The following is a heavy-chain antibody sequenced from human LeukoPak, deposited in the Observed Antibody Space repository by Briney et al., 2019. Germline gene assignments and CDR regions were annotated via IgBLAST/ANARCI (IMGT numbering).Heavy chain of an antibody. D-gene: IGHD2-2*01. CDR3: ARIRYCGGISCYYIDY. Sequence: GASVKVSCKASEYTFTGYYIHWVRQAPGQGLEWMGWIDPNTGDSNYVQKFQGRVTMTRDTSISTAYMELSRLRSDDTAFYYCARIRYCGGISCYYIDYWGQGTLVTASA. CDR1: EYTFTGYY. V-gene: IGHV1-2*02. J-gene: IGHJ4*02. CDR2: IDPNTGDS.